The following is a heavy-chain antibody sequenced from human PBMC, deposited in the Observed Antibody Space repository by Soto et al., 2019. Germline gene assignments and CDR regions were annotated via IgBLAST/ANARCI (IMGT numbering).Heavy chain of an antibody. V-gene: IGHV4-39*07. CDR1: GGSISSSSYY. CDR3: ARGGGYSYGYYYYYGMDV. J-gene: IGHJ6*02. D-gene: IGHD5-18*01. Sequence: PSETLSLTCTVSGGSISSSSYYWGWIRQPPGKGLEWIGTINHSGSTNYNSSLKSRVTISVDTSKNQFSLKLSSVSAADTAVYYCARGGGYSYGYYYYYGMDVWGQGTTVTVSS. CDR2: INHSGST.